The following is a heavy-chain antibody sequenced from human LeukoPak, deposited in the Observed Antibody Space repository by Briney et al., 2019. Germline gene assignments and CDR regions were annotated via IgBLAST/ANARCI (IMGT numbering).Heavy chain of an antibody. CDR1: GFTFGGYP. D-gene: IGHD2-2*01. J-gene: IGHJ4*02. CDR2: ISYDGSNK. CDR3: ARDRGFDVVVPAALDY. V-gene: IGHV3-30-3*01. Sequence: GGSLRLSGAPSGFTFGGYPRPGVRRAPGRGLGGVAVISYDGSNKYYADSVKGRFTISRDNSKNTLYLQMNSLRAEDTAVYYCARDRGFDVVVPAALDYWGQGTLVTVSS.